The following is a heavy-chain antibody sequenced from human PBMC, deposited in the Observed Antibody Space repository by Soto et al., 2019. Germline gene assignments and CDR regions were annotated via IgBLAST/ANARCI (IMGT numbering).Heavy chain of an antibody. V-gene: IGHV1-69*13. D-gene: IGHD6-19*01. CDR2: IIPIFGTA. CDR1: GGTFSSYA. Sequence: SVKVSCKASGGTFSSYAISWVRQAPGQGLEWMGGIIPIFGTANYAQKFQGRVTITADESTSTAYMELSSLRSEDTAVYYCARDYSSGGRFDYWGQGTLVTVSS. CDR3: ARDYSSGGRFDY. J-gene: IGHJ4*02.